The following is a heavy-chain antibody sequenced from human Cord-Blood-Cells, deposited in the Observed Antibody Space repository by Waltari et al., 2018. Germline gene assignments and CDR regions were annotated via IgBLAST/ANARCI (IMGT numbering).Heavy chain of an antibody. CDR3: ARSYYDILTGYPQFDY. CDR1: GGSISSSSYY. V-gene: IGHV4-39*01. CDR2: IYYSGST. D-gene: IGHD3-9*01. Sequence: QLQLQESGPGLVKPSETLSLTCTVSGGSISSSSYYWGWIRQPPGKGLEWIGSIYYSGSTYYNPSLKIRVTISVDTSKNQCSLKLSSVTAADTAVYYCARSYYDILTGYPQFDYWGQGTLVTVSS. J-gene: IGHJ4*02.